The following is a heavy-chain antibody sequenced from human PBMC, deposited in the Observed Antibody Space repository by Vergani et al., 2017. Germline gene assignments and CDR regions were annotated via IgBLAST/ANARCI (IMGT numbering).Heavy chain of an antibody. CDR1: GASIRSSNYY. CDR3: ARHSTVEWLVKLGWIDP. CDR2: IYYSGST. J-gene: IGHJ5*02. Sequence: QLQLQESGPGLVKPSATLSLTCSVSGASIRSSNYYWGWIRQPPGKGLEWFASIYYSGSTYYNPSLKSRVTISVDTSKNQFSLTLSSVTAADTAVYFCARHSTVEWLVKLGWIDPWGQGTLVTVSS. V-gene: IGHV4-39*01. D-gene: IGHD6-19*01.